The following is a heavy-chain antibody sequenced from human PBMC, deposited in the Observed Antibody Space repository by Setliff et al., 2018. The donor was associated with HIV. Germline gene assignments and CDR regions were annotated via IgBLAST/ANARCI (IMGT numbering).Heavy chain of an antibody. CDR2: INHSGST. J-gene: IGHJ4*02. CDR3: ARGASNDY. Sequence: PSETLSLTCAVYGGSFSGYYWSWIRQPPGKGLEWIGEINHSGSTNYNPSLKSRVTISVDTSKNQFSLKLSSVTAADTAVYYCARGASNDYWGQGTRVTVSS. V-gene: IGHV4-34*01. CDR1: GGSFSGYY.